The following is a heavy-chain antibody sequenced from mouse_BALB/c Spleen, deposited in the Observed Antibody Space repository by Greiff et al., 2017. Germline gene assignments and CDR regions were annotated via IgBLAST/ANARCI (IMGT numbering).Heavy chain of an antibody. J-gene: IGHJ3*01. D-gene: IGHD1-1*01. CDR2: IYPGDGDT. Sequence: VQLQQSGPELVKPGASVKISCKASGYAFSSSWMNWVKQRPGQGLEWIGRIYPGDGDTNYNGKFKGKATLTADKSSSTAYMQLSSLTSVDSAVYFCAREDYGFAYWGQGTLVTVSA. CDR1: GYAFSSSW. CDR3: AREDYGFAY. V-gene: IGHV1-82*01.